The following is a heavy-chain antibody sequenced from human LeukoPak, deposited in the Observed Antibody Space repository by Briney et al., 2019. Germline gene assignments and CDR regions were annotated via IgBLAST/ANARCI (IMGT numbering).Heavy chain of an antibody. Sequence: SATLSLTCTVSGGSISSYYWSWIRQPPGKGLEWVGYIYYSGSTNYNPSLKSRVTISVDTSKNQFSLKLSSVTAADTAVYYCARRYDYHWFDPWGQGTLVTVSS. J-gene: IGHJ5*02. CDR2: IYYSGST. CDR1: GGSISSYY. CDR3: ARRYDYHWFDP. D-gene: IGHD4-11*01. V-gene: IGHV4-59*08.